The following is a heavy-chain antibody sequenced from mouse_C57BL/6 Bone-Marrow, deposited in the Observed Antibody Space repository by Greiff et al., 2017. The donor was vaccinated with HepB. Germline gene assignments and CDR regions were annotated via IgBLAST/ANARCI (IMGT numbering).Heavy chain of an antibody. CDR2: ISTYYGDA. D-gene: IGHD1-1*01. CDR3: TETHYYGSSDYFDY. J-gene: IGHJ2*01. CDR1: GYTFTDYA. V-gene: IGHV1-67*01. Sequence: VQLQQSGPELVRPGVSVKISCKGSGYTFTDYAMHWVKQSHAKSLEWIGVISTYYGDASYNQKFKDKATMTVDKSYSTAYMELARLTSEDSAVYYCTETHYYGSSDYFDYWGQGNTLTVSS.